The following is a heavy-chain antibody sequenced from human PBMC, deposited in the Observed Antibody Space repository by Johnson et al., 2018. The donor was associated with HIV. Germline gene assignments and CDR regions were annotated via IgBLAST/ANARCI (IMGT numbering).Heavy chain of an antibody. V-gene: IGHV3-66*02. D-gene: IGHD3-9*01. CDR1: GITVDTNY. CDR3: ARDGRDLVTRGSFDV. J-gene: IGHJ3*01. CDR2: IFSVGDV. Sequence: VQLVESGGGVVQPGRSLRLSCAASGITVDTNYMSWVRQAPGKGLEWVSVIFSVGDVYYADSVKGRFTISRDNAKNMVYLQMNSLRFEDTAVYYCARDGRDLVTRGSFDVWGQGTVVTVSS.